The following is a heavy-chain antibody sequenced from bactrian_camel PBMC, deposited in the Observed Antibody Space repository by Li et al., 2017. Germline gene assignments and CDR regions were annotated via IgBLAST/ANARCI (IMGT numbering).Heavy chain of an antibody. V-gene: IGHV3S1*01. CDR3: AADRNHARCRAAVSGTWAIEADASSV. CDR1: GFTFSNYW. D-gene: IGHD1*01. J-gene: IGHJ4*01. Sequence: HVQLVESGGGLVQPGGSLRPSCAASGFTFSNYWMHWVHQAPGKGLEWVLAINSGGGTTYYADSVKGRFTISRDDAKKLWLQMNALKPEDTAMYYCAADRNHARCRAAVSGTWAIEADASSVWGQGTQVTVS. CDR2: INSGGGTT.